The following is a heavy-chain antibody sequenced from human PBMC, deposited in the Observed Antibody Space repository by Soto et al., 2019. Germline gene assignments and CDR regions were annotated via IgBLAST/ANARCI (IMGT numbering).Heavy chain of an antibody. D-gene: IGHD1-1*01. J-gene: IGHJ3*01. CDR2: LYDVDGS. V-gene: IGHV3-53*01. CDR3: ASWHEQEHAYDV. Sequence: DVQLVKSGGGLIQPGESLRLSCAAFGLTVSGKKYVAWGRQAPGKGLEWVSALYDVDGSFYADSVKGRFTTSSDSSKTTVYLQMNGLRPDDTAVYYCASWHEQEHAYDVWGQGTTVTVSS. CDR1: GLTVSGKKY.